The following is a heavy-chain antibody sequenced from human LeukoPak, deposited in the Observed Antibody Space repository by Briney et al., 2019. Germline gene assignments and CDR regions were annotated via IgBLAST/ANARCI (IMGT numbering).Heavy chain of an antibody. CDR2: ISSSSSYI. J-gene: IGHJ4*02. CDR1: GFTFSSYT. Sequence: TGGSLRLSCAASGFTFSSYTMNWVRQAPGRGLEWVSSISSSSSYIYYAESVKGRFTMSRDNAKNSLYLQMNSLRAEDTAVYYCARATTYDILTGYFDYWGQGTLVTVSS. D-gene: IGHD3-9*01. V-gene: IGHV3-21*01. CDR3: ARATTYDILTGYFDY.